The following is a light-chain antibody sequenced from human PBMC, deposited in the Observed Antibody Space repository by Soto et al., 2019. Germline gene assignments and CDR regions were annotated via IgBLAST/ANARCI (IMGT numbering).Light chain of an antibody. CDR1: QSVSSSY. V-gene: IGKV3-20*01. CDR2: GAS. J-gene: IGKJ1*01. Sequence: EIVLTQSPGTLSLSPGERATLSCRASQSVSSSYLAWYQQKPGQAPRLLIYGASSRATGIPDRFSGSGSGTDFTLTSSRLEPEDFAGYYCQQYGSSPVTFGQGTKVEIK. CDR3: QQYGSSPVT.